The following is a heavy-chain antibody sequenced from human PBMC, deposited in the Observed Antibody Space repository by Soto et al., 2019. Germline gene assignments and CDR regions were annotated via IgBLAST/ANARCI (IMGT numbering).Heavy chain of an antibody. CDR1: GYTFTSYD. J-gene: IGHJ5*02. Sequence: QVQLVQSGAEVKKPGASVKVSCKASGYTFTSYDINWVRQATGQGPERMGWMIPNSGNTGYAQRFQGRLIMTRNTSISTAYMELSSLRSEDTAVYYCARGNGGSYDWFDPWGQGTLVTVSS. CDR2: MIPNSGNT. D-gene: IGHD1-26*01. CDR3: ARGNGGSYDWFDP. V-gene: IGHV1-8*01.